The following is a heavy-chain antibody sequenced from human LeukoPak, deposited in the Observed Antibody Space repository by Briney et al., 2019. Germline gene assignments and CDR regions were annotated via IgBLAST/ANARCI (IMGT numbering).Heavy chain of an antibody. CDR3: AKTPITMIVVWDY. Sequence: GGSLRLSCAASGFTFSSYDMSWVRQAPGKGLEWVSGISGSGGSTYYADSVKGRFTISRDNSKNTLYLQMNSLRAEDTAVYYCAKTPITMIVVWDYWGQGTLVAVSS. CDR2: ISGSGGST. CDR1: GFTFSSYD. V-gene: IGHV3-23*01. J-gene: IGHJ4*02. D-gene: IGHD3-22*01.